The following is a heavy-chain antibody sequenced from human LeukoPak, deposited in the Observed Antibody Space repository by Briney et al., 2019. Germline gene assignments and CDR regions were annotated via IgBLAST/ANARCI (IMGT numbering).Heavy chain of an antibody. Sequence: SETLSLTCTVSGESISGFYWTWIRQPPGKGLEWIGYIYYSGSTNYNPSLKSRVTISVDTSKNQFSLKLSSVTAADTAVYFCARGRVSSSTWYSTYYYYFYMDVWGKGTTVTVSS. D-gene: IGHD6-13*01. CDR3: ARGRVSSSTWYSTYYYYFYMDV. CDR1: GESISGFY. CDR2: IYYSGST. V-gene: IGHV4-59*01. J-gene: IGHJ6*03.